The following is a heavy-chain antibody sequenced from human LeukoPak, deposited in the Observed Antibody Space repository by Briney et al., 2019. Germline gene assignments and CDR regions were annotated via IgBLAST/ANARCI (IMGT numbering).Heavy chain of an antibody. CDR3: AKRDYYDSSGNYYFYYFDD. D-gene: IGHD3-22*01. CDR2: ISGSGGST. V-gene: IGHV3-23*01. J-gene: IGHJ4*02. CDR1: GFTFSSYA. Sequence: GGSLRLSCAASGFTFSSYAMNWVRQAPGKGPEWVSVISGSGGSTYYADSVKGRFTISRDNSKNTLYLQMNSLRAEDTAVYYCAKRDYYDSSGNYYFYYFDDWGQGTLVTVPS.